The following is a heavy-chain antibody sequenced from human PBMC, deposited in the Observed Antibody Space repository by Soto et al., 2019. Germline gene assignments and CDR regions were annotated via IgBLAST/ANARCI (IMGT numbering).Heavy chain of an antibody. V-gene: IGHV3-23*01. Sequence: EVRLLQSGGGLVQPGGSLRLSCTASGFTFSSNAMSWVRQAPGKGLEWVSAITGGGGNTYYADSVKGRFTMSRDNSQNTLYLQMNSLRAEDTAIYYCAKNGVSREHDSWGQGTLVTVSS. J-gene: IGHJ4*02. D-gene: IGHD2-8*01. CDR3: AKNGVSREHDS. CDR2: ITGGGGNT. CDR1: GFTFSSNA.